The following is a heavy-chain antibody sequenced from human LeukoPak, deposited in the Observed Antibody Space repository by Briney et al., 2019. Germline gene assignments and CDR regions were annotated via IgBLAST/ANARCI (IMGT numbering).Heavy chain of an antibody. J-gene: IGHJ4*02. V-gene: IGHV4-34*01. D-gene: IGHD6-6*01. Sequence: SETLSLTCAVYGGSFSGYYWSWVRQPPGKGLEWIGEINHSGSTNYNPSLKSRVTISVDTSKNQLSLKLSSVTAADTAVYYCARGRRSRSSPVDYWGQGTLVTISS. CDR1: GGSFSGYY. CDR3: ARGRRSRSSPVDY. CDR2: INHSGST.